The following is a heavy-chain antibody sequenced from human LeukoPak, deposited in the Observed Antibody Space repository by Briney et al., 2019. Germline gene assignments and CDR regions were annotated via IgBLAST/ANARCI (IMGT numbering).Heavy chain of an antibody. Sequence: PGGSLRLSCAASGFTFSSYAMSWVRQAPGKGLEWVSAISGSGGSTYYADSVKGRFTISRDNSKNTLYLQMNSLRAEDTAVYYSAKATVGESYYYYYYMDVWGKGTTVTVSS. CDR3: AKATVGESYYYYYYMDV. J-gene: IGHJ6*03. V-gene: IGHV3-23*01. CDR1: GFTFSSYA. D-gene: IGHD3-10*01. CDR2: ISGSGGST.